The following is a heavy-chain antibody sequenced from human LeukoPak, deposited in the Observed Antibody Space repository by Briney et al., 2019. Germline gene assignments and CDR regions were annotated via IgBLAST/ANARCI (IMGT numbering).Heavy chain of an antibody. CDR2: IYYSGST. Sequence: SSETLSLTCTVSGGSISSGGYYWGWIRQHPGKGLEWIGYIYYSGSTYYNPSLKSRVTISVDTSKNQFSLKLSSVTAADTAVYYCARALNYYYIDHRAAAGTGGFDPWGQGTLVTVSS. CDR1: GGSISSGGYY. CDR3: ARALNYYYIDHRAAAGTGGFDP. J-gene: IGHJ5*02. V-gene: IGHV4-31*03. D-gene: IGHD6-13*01.